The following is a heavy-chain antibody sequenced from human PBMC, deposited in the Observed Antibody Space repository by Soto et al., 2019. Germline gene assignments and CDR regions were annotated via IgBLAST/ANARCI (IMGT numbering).Heavy chain of an antibody. Sequence: ASVKVSCKASGYTFTSYYMHWVRQAPGQRLEWMGRINASNGNTKYSQKFQGRVTITRDTSASTAYMELSSLRSEDTAVYYCARKLTGPYYFDYWGQGTLVTVSS. CDR2: INASNGNT. D-gene: IGHD4-4*01. V-gene: IGHV1-3*01. CDR3: ARKLTGPYYFDY. CDR1: GYTFTSYY. J-gene: IGHJ4*02.